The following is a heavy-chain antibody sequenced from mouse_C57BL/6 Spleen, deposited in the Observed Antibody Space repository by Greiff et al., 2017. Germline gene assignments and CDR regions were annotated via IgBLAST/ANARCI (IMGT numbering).Heavy chain of an antibody. CDR3: ARERAYYSNYDYAMDY. Sequence: QVQLQQSGAELVRPGASVKLSCKASGYTFTDYYINWVKQRPGQGLEWIARIYPGSGNTYYNEKFKGKATLTAEKSSSTAYMQLSSLTSEDSAVYFCARERAYYSNYDYAMDYWGQGTSVTVSS. D-gene: IGHD2-5*01. CDR2: IYPGSGNT. CDR1: GYTFTDYY. V-gene: IGHV1-76*01. J-gene: IGHJ4*01.